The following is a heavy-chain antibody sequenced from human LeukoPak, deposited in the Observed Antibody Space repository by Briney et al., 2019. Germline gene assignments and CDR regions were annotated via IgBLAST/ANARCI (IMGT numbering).Heavy chain of an antibody. CDR2: ISGSGGST. V-gene: IGHV3-23*01. CDR1: GFTFSSYA. D-gene: IGHD3-22*01. CDR3: AKAGGYYDQNFDY. Sequence: GRSLRLSCAASGFTFSSYAMSWVRQAPGKGLEWVSAISGSGGSTYYADSVKGRFTISRDNSKNTLYLQMNSLRAEDTAVYYCAKAGGYYDQNFDYWGQGTLVTVSS. J-gene: IGHJ4*02.